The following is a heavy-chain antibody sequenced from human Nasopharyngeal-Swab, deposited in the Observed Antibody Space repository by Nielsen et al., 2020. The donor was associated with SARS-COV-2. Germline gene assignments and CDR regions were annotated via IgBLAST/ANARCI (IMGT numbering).Heavy chain of an antibody. Sequence: GGSLRLSCAASGFTFSSYGMHWVRQAPGKGLEWVAVIWYDGSNKYYADSVKGRFTISRDNSKNTLYLQMSSLRAEDTAVYYCAKDATRMIVVVITVLAFDIWGQGTMGTVSS. D-gene: IGHD3-22*01. CDR1: GFTFSSYG. V-gene: IGHV3-30*02. CDR2: IWYDGSNK. J-gene: IGHJ3*02. CDR3: AKDATRMIVVVITVLAFDI.